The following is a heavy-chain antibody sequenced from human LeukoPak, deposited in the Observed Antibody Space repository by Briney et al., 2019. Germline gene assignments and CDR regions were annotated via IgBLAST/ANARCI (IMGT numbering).Heavy chain of an antibody. CDR1: GGSISSYY. CDR3: ARGRLQDYYYYMDV. D-gene: IGHD4-11*01. CDR2: IYTSGST. J-gene: IGHJ6*03. V-gene: IGHV4-4*09. Sequence: SETLSLTCTASGGSISSYYWSWIRQPPGKGLEWIGYIYTSGSTNYNPSLKSRVTISVDTSKNQFSLKLSSVTAADTAVYYCARGRLQDYYYYMDVWGKGTTVTVSS.